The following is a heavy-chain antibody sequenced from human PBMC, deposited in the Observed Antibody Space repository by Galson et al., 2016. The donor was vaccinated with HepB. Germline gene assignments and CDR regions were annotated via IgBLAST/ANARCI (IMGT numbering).Heavy chain of an antibody. D-gene: IGHD5-24*01. Sequence: CAISGDSVSSTSGTWNWIRQSPSGGLEWLGRTYYRSKWNNGYAVSVKGRITIIPDSSKNQFSLHLSSVTPDDSAVYYCAAAHGHKTFDSWGQGTLVTVSS. CDR1: GDSVSSTSGT. J-gene: IGHJ4*02. CDR3: AAAHGHKTFDS. CDR2: TYYRSKWNN. V-gene: IGHV6-1*01.